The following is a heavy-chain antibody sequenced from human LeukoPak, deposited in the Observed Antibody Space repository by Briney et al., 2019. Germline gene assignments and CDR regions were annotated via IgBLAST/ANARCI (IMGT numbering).Heavy chain of an antibody. CDR1: GYTFTGYY. V-gene: IGHV1-2*02. CDR2: INPNSGGT. D-gene: IGHD5-18*01. J-gene: IGHJ4*02. CDR3: ARGDTAMVTSRFGY. Sequence: ASVKVSCKASGYTFTGYYMHWVRQAPGQGLEWMGWINPNSGGTNYAQKVQGGVTMTRDTSISTAYMELSRLRSDDTAVYYCARGDTAMVTSRFGYWGQGTLVTVSS.